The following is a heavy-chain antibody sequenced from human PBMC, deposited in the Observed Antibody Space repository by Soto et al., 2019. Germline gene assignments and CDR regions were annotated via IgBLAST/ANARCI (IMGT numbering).Heavy chain of an antibody. Sequence: PGGSLRLSCAASGFTFSSYGMTFSSYAMSWVRQAPGKGLEWVSTISSSGSTIYYADSVKGRFTISRDNAKNSLYLQMNSLRAEDTAVYYCASLGFVSGSHGMDVWGQGTTVTVSS. D-gene: IGHD1-26*01. CDR1: GFTFSSYG. CDR3: ASLGFVSGSHGMDV. V-gene: IGHV3-48*03. CDR2: ISSSGSTI. J-gene: IGHJ6*02.